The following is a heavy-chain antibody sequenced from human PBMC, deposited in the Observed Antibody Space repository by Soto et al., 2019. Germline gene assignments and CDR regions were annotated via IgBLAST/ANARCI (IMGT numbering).Heavy chain of an antibody. Sequence: QVQLVESGGGVVQPGRSLRLSCAASGFTFSNFGIHWVRQAPGKGPEWLAAISYDGSTEVYVDSVKGRITISRDNPKNTLYLQMNSLRLEDTAVYYCAKGASQNFDSLLIDWGPGTLVTVSS. CDR1: GFTFSNFG. J-gene: IGHJ4*02. V-gene: IGHV3-30*18. CDR2: ISYDGSTE. CDR3: AKGASQNFDSLLID. D-gene: IGHD3-9*01.